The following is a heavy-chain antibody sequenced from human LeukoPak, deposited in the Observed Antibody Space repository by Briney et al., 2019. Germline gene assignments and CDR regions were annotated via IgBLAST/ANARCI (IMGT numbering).Heavy chain of an antibody. Sequence: SETLSLTCTVSGCSISSSDYYWAWIRQPPGKGLQWIGNIFYIGSTNYNPSLKSRVTISVDTSKNQFSLKLTSVTTADTAVYYCARRRMSSSLRDPWGEGTLVTVSS. CDR2: IFYIGST. V-gene: IGHV4-39*01. J-gene: IGHJ5*02. CDR3: ARRRMSSSLRDP. D-gene: IGHD6-6*01. CDR1: GCSISSSDYY.